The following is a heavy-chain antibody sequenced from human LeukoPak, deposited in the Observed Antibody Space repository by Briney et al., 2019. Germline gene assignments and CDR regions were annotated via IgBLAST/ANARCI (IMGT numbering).Heavy chain of an antibody. V-gene: IGHV1-24*01. CDR3: ATRRRPNYYDSSGYLPFDY. D-gene: IGHD3-22*01. CDR1: GYTLTELS. J-gene: IGHJ4*02. Sequence: ASVKVSCKVSGYTLTELSMHWVRQAPGKGLEWMGGFDPEDGESIYAQKFQGRVTMTEDTSTDTAYMELSSLRSEDTAVYYCATRRRPNYYDSSGYLPFDYWGQGTLVTVSS. CDR2: FDPEDGES.